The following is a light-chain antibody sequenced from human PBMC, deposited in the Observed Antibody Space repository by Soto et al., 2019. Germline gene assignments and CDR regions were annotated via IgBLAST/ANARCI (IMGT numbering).Light chain of an antibody. CDR1: QSVSSSY. J-gene: IGKJ1*01. Sequence: EIVFTQSPGTRSLSPGERATLSCRASQSVSSSYLAWYQQKPGQAPRLLIYGASSRATGIPDRFSGSGSGTDFTLTISRLEPEDFAVYYCQQYGSSLRTFGQGTKVDIK. V-gene: IGKV3-20*01. CDR3: QQYGSSLRT. CDR2: GAS.